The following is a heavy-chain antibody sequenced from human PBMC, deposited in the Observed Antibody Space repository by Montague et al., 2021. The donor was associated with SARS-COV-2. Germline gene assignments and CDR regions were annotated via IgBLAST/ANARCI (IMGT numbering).Heavy chain of an antibody. CDR1: GGSISSSDSY. J-gene: IGHJ5*02. V-gene: IGHV4-39*01. CDR2: IYYSGTT. CDR3: VRMRAAHRLNNWFDP. Sequence: SETLSLTCTVSGGSISSSDSYWGWIRQPPGKGLEWIGNIYYSGTTYYNPSLKSRITMAVDTSKNQFSLNLISVTAADTAVYFCVRMRAAHRLNNWFDPWGQGALVTVSS.